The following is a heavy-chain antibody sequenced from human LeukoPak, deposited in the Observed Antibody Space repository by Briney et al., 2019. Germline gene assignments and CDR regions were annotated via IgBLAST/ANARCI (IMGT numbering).Heavy chain of an antibody. J-gene: IGHJ6*02. CDR2: IYYSGST. CDR3: ARDRPHISGAAGLYYGMDV. V-gene: IGHV4-59*01. CDR1: GGSISSYY. D-gene: IGHD6-13*01. Sequence: SETLSLTCTVSGGSISSYYWSWIRQPPGKGLEWIGYIYYSGSTNYNPSLKSRVTISVDTSKNQFSLKLSSVTAADTAVYYCARDRPHISGAAGLYYGMDVWSQGTTVTVSS.